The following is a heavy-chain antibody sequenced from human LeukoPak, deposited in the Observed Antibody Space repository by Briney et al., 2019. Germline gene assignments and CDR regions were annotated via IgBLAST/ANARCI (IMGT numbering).Heavy chain of an antibody. J-gene: IGHJ4*02. V-gene: IGHV3-23*01. D-gene: IGHD6-19*01. CDR2: IFPSGGEI. CDR1: GFTFSTFA. CDR3: ARARRYSSGWYFEY. Sequence: GGSLRLSCAASGFTFSTFAMIWVRQPPGKGLEWVSSIFPSGGEIHYADSVRGRFTISRDNSKSTLSLQMNSLRAEDTAVYYCARARRYSSGWYFEYWGQGTLVTVSS.